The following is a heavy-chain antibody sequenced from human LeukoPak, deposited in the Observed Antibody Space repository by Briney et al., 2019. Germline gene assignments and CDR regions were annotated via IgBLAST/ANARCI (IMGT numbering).Heavy chain of an antibody. V-gene: IGHV1-46*01. CDR3: ARGKWELLNTLYVY. D-gene: IGHD1-26*01. J-gene: IGHJ4*02. CDR1: GDTFTSYY. Sequence: ASVKVSCKASGDTFTSYYIHWVRQAPGQGLEWMGIINPSGGSASYAQMFQGRLTVTRDTSTSTVYMELSSLRSEDTAVYYCARGKWELLNTLYVYWGQGTLVTVSS. CDR2: INPSGGSA.